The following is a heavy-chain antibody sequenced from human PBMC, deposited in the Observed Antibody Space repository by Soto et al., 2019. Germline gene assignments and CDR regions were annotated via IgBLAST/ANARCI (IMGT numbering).Heavy chain of an antibody. CDR2: INHSGST. V-gene: IGHV4-34*01. CDR3: ASLLRVMGGDYKRSGYFDY. J-gene: IGHJ4*02. Sequence: SETLSLTCAVYGGSFSGYYWSWIRQPPGKGLEWIGEINHSGSTNYNPSLKSRVTISVDTSKNQFSLKLSSVTAADTAVYYCASLLRVMGGDYKRSGYFDYWGQGTLVTVSS. D-gene: IGHD4-17*01. CDR1: GGSFSGYY.